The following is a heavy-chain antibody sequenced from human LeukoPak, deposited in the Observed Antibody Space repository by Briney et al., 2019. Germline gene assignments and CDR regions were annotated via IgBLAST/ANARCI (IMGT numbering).Heavy chain of an antibody. CDR3: ARGIVVVPAAPAKTYSGSYYHY. CDR2: INHSGST. D-gene: IGHD2-2*01. V-gene: IGHV4-34*01. J-gene: IGHJ4*02. CDR1: GFTFSSYS. Sequence: GSLRLSCAASGFTFSSYSMNWVRQPPGKGLEWIGEINHSGSTNYNPSLKSRVTISVDTSKNQFSLKLSSVTAADTAVYYCARGIVVVPAAPAKTYSGSYYHYWGQGTLVTVSS.